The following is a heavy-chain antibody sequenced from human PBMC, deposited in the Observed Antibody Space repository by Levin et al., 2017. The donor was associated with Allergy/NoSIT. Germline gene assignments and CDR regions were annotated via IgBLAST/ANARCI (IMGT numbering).Heavy chain of an antibody. V-gene: IGHV4-59*01. D-gene: IGHD1-20*01. CDR1: GGSISSYY. CDR3: ARAHIGITGTPFNFDY. J-gene: IGHJ4*02. Sequence: SETLSLTCTVSGGSISSYYWSWIRQPPGKGLEWIGYIYYSGSTNYNPSLKSRVTISVDTSKNQFSLKLSSVTAADTAVYYWARAHIGITGTPFNFDYWGQGTLVTVSS. CDR2: IYYSGST.